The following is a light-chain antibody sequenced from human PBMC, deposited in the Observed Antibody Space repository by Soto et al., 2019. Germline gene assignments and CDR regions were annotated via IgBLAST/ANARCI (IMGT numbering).Light chain of an antibody. CDR1: QSVSSSY. Sequence: EIVLTQSPGTLSFSPGERATLTCRASQSVSSSYLAWFQQKPGQAPRLLSYGASSKATGIPDRFSGSGSGTDFTLTISRLEPEDFAVYYCQQYGHAPFTFGPGTKVDIK. CDR2: GAS. CDR3: QQYGHAPFT. J-gene: IGKJ3*01. V-gene: IGKV3-20*01.